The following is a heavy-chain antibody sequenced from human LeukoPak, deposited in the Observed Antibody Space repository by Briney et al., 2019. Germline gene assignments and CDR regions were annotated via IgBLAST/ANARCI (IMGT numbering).Heavy chain of an antibody. J-gene: IGHJ4*02. V-gene: IGHV3-30*18. Sequence: GGSLRLSCAASGFTFSSYAMSWVRQAPGKGLEWVAVISYDGSNKYYANSVKGRFTISRDNSKNTLYLQMNSLRAEDTAVYYCAKDLEAYYDSSGSPDHWGQGTLVTVSS. CDR2: ISYDGSNK. CDR1: GFTFSSYA. CDR3: AKDLEAYYDSSGSPDH. D-gene: IGHD3-22*01.